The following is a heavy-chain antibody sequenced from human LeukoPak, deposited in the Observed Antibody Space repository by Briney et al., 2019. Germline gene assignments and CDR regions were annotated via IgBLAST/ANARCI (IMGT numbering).Heavy chain of an antibody. CDR1: GGSISSYY. Sequence: KPSETLSLTCTVSGGSISSYYWSWIRQPPGKGLEWIGYIYYSGSTNYNPSLKSRVTISVDTSKNQFSLKLSSVTAADTAVYYCARAWPPANCYWYFDLWGRGTLVTVSS. CDR3: ARAWPPANCYWYFDL. CDR2: IYYSGST. J-gene: IGHJ2*01. V-gene: IGHV4-59*01. D-gene: IGHD4/OR15-4a*01.